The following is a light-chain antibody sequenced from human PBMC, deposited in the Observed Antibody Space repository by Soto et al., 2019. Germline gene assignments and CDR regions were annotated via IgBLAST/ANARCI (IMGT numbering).Light chain of an antibody. V-gene: IGLV2-14*01. Sequence: QPALTPPASVSASPGQSITISCTGTSSDVGGYKFVSWYQHHPGKAPKLMIYEVNNRPSGVSNRFSGSKSGNTASLTISGLQPEDEADYYCLSYTSANTRVFGGGTQLTVL. CDR2: EVN. J-gene: IGLJ3*02. CDR3: LSYTSANTRV. CDR1: SSDVGGYKF.